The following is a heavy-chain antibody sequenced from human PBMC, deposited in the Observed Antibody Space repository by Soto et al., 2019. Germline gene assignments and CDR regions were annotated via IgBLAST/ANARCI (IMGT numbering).Heavy chain of an antibody. Sequence: QVQLVQSGAEVKKPGASVTVSCKASGYTFTTHYMHWVRQAPGQGLEWMGIINPSGGRTTYALKVQGRVSLTSDTSTNTAYMGLSSLRSEDTAVYYCARAGENYGSGTFSPPLRYYFNSWGQGTLVTVSS. CDR3: ARAGENYGSGTFSPPLRYYFNS. V-gene: IGHV1-46*01. CDR2: INPSGGRT. J-gene: IGHJ4*02. CDR1: GYTFTTHY. D-gene: IGHD3-10*01.